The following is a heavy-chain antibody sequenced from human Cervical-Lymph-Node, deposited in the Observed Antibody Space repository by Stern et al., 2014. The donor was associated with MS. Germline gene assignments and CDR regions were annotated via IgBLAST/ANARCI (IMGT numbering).Heavy chain of an antibody. J-gene: IGHJ4*02. D-gene: IGHD6-6*01. V-gene: IGHV1-69*01. CDR2: IIPIFGTA. Sequence: VQLLESGAEVKKSGSSVKVSCKASGGTFNTNVISWVRQAPGQGLEWMGGIIPIFGTALYAQKFQGRVTIPANESTRAVYMELSSLRSEDTAVYYCARAAYSTSSYNYWGQGTLVIVSS. CDR1: GGTFNTNV. CDR3: ARAAYSTSSYNY.